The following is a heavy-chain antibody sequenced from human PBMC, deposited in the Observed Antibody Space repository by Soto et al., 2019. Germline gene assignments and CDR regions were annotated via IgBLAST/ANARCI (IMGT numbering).Heavy chain of an antibody. CDR1: GFTFSNYA. CDR3: ARDWTGNTCPCLDV. J-gene: IGHJ6*02. CDR2: SGGGGGTT. Sequence: EVQLWESGGGLVQPGGSLRLSCAASGFTFSNYALTWVRQSPGKGLEWVSTSGGGGGTTYYADTVKGRFTISRDNSKNTLPLQMSSLRVEDTAIYYFARDWTGNTCPCLDVWGQGTTVSVSS. V-gene: IGHV3-23*01. D-gene: IGHD2-8*02.